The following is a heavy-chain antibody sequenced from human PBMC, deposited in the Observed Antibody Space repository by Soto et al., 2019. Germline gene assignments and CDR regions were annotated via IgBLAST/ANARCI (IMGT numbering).Heavy chain of an antibody. CDR3: ARSLLTSSWYAGS. J-gene: IGHJ5*02. Sequence: SETLSLTCAVSGYSISSGYYWGWFRQSPGKGLEWIGSIYHSGTTYYNPSLKSRVTISLDTSKNQFSLKLSSVTAADTAVYYCARSLLTSSWYAGSWGQVAQVTVS. D-gene: IGHD6-13*01. V-gene: IGHV4-38-2*01. CDR2: IYHSGTT. CDR1: GYSISSGYY.